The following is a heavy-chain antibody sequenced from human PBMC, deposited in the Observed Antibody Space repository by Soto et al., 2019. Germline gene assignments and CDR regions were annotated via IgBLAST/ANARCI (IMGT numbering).Heavy chain of an antibody. CDR1: GSSISSSGYY. J-gene: IGHJ5*01. Sequence: SETLSLTCTVSGSSISSSGYYWGWIRQPPGRGLEWIGSLYYNVGTYYNPSLKSRVTISADTSANQFSLMVNSVTAADTAIYYCARLPSRHWVDYLGHGTLATVSP. CDR2: LYYNVGT. V-gene: IGHV4-39*01. CDR3: ARLPSRHWVDY.